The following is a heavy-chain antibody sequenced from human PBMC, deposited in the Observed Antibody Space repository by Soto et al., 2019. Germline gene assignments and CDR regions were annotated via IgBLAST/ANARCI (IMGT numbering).Heavy chain of an antibody. CDR2: ISYDGSNK. CDR3: AKDLHPWIVLRYCSGGSCYFSPDDY. D-gene: IGHD2-15*01. CDR1: GFTFSSYG. Sequence: PGGSLRLSCAASGFTFSSYGMHWVRQAPGKGLEWVAVISYDGSNKYYADSVKGRFTISRDNSKNTLYLQMNSLRAEDTAVYYCAKDLHPWIVLRYCSGGSCYFSPDDYWGQGTLVTVSS. V-gene: IGHV3-30*18. J-gene: IGHJ4*02.